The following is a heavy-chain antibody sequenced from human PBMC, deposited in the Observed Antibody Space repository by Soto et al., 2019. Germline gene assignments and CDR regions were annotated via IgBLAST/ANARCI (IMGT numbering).Heavy chain of an antibody. CDR3: ARGSSKGVGYCSSTSCYHFDY. Sequence: PSETLSLTCAVYGGSFSGYYWSWIRQPPGKGLEWIGEINHSGSTNYNPSLKSRVTISVDTSKNQFSLKLSSVTAADTAVYYCARGSSKGVGYCSSTSCYHFDYWGQGTLLTVSS. J-gene: IGHJ4*02. V-gene: IGHV4-34*01. CDR1: GGSFSGYY. D-gene: IGHD2-2*01. CDR2: INHSGST.